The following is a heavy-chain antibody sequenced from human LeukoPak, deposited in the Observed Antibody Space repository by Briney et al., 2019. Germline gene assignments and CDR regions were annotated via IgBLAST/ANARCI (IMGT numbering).Heavy chain of an antibody. CDR3: ARPPDSSDYGAAFDC. Sequence: KPSETLSLTCTVSGYSITSGYFWGWIRPPPGKGLERIGSMWHGGTTYYNPSLKSRVTISVDTSKNQFSLKLTSVTAADTAVYYCARPPDSSDYGAAFDCWGQGTLVTVSS. V-gene: IGHV4-38-2*02. CDR2: MWHGGTT. CDR1: GYSITSGYF. D-gene: IGHD4-17*01. J-gene: IGHJ4*02.